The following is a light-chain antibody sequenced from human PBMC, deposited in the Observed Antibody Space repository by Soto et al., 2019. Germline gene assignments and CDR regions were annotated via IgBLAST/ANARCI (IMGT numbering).Light chain of an antibody. J-gene: IGKJ5*01. CDR1: QSVRNN. V-gene: IGKV3-15*01. CDR2: YAS. CDR3: QQYNTWPAIT. Sequence: IMMTQSPATLSVSPGERATLSCRASQSVRNNLAWYQQKPGPAPRLLIYYASTRATGVPARFSGSGSGTEFTLTISSLQYEDSVLYYCQQYNTWPAITLGQGTRLEIK.